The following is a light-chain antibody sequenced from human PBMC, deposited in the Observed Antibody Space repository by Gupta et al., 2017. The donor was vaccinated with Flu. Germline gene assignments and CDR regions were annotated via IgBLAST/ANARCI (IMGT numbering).Light chain of an antibody. CDR3: DARDDSRSGLV. CDR1: SSNIGKNF. CDR2: RHD. J-gene: IGLJ3*02. V-gene: IGLV1-47*01. Sequence: QSVLTQPPSASGTPGQRVTISCSGSSSNIGKNFVYWYQQLPGTAPKLLIYRHDQRPSGVPARFSGSKSGTSASLTITWLRAEDEAEYYCDARDDSRSGLVFGGGTKLTVL.